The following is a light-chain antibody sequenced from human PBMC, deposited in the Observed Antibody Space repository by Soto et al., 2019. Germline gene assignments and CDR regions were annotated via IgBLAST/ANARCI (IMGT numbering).Light chain of an antibody. J-gene: IGKJ2*01. Sequence: DIQMTQSPSSLSASVGDRVTITSRASQSISSYLNWYQQKPGKAPKHLIYAGSSLQSGVPSRFSGSGSGKDFTPTISSLQPEDFATYYCQQSYSTPVFAQGTKQEIK. CDR3: QQSYSTPV. CDR1: QSISSY. V-gene: IGKV1-39*01. CDR2: AGS.